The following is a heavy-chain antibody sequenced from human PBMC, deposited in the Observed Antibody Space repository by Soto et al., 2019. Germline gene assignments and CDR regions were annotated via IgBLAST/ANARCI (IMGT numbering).Heavy chain of an antibody. D-gene: IGHD3-3*01. CDR1: GYNFSKYG. CDR3: ARVATLIPIFHGLDA. J-gene: IGHJ6*02. CDR2: ISGYNGNT. Sequence: QVQLVQSGAEVKKPGAPVKVSCKASGYNFSKYGITWVRQAPGHGLEWLGWISGYNGNTHFAQRLQGRVNMTADTSTRTAYMEVTSLRPDDTAIYYCARVATLIPIFHGLDAWGQGTTVTVSS. V-gene: IGHV1-18*01.